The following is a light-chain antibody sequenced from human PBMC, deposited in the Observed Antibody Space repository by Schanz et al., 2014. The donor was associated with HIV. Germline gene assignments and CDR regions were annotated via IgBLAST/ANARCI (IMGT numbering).Light chain of an antibody. Sequence: QSALTQPASVSGSPGQSITISCTGTSSDVGGYNYVSWYQQHPGKAPKLMIYDVSNRPSGVSNRFSGSKSGNTASLTISGLQAEDEADYYCSSYTSSSPWGFGGGAKLTV. V-gene: IGLV2-14*03. CDR3: SSYTSSSPWG. CDR2: DVS. CDR1: SSDVGGYNY. J-gene: IGLJ3*02.